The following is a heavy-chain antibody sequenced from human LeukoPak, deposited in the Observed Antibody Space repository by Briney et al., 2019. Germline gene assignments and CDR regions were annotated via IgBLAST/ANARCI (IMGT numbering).Heavy chain of an antibody. CDR2: INQDGSEK. V-gene: IGHV3-7*03. J-gene: IGHJ4*02. CDR1: GFSFSTYW. D-gene: IGHD1-1*01. CDR3: AKFIGTGTTEVADY. Sequence: GGSQRLSCAASGFSFSTYWMSWVRQTPGKGLEWVANINQDGSEKYFVDSVKGRFTISRDNAKNSLYLQMNSLRAEDTALYYCAKFIGTGTTEVADYWGQGTLVTVSS.